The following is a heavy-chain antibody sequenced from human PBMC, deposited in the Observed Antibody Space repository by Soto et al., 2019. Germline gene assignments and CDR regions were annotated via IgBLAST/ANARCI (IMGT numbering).Heavy chain of an antibody. CDR1: GGSFSGYY. CDR3: ARGLRITIMTFQFDP. Sequence: QVQLQQWGAGLLKPSETLSLTCAVYGGSFSGYYWSWIRQPPGKGLEWIGEINHSGSTNYNPSLKSRVTRSVDTSKNQFSLKRSSVTAADTAVYYCARGLRITIMTFQFDPWGQGTLVTVSS. CDR2: INHSGST. J-gene: IGHJ5*02. D-gene: IGHD3-9*01. V-gene: IGHV4-34*01.